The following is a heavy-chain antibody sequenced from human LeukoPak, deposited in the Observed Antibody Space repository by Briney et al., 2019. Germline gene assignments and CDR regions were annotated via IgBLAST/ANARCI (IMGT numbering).Heavy chain of an antibody. D-gene: IGHD2-2*01. CDR3: ARHVYGRHQLQAYHFDY. CDR2: MYNGGST. CDR1: GYSISSGHY. J-gene: IGHJ4*02. Sequence: AETLSLTCDVSGYSISSGHYWGWIRQSPGKGLEWIASMYNGGSTYFKSSLKSRVTISLDTPKNQFSLTLNSVTAADTAVYYCARHVYGRHQLQAYHFDYWGQGILVTVSS. V-gene: IGHV4-38-2*01.